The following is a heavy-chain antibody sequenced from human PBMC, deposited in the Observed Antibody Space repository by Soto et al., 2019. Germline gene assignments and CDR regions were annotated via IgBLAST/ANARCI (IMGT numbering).Heavy chain of an antibody. V-gene: IGHV3-30*18. CDR2: ISYEGSNK. CDR3: AKDLEGYDILSGYSSFFDY. Sequence: QVQLVESGGGVVQPGRSLRLSCAASGFTFSSYGMHWVRQAPGKGLEWVAVISYEGSNKYYADSVKGRFTISRDNSKNTVYLQRSSLRAEYTAVYYCAKDLEGYDILSGYSSFFDYWVQGTLVTVSS. J-gene: IGHJ4*02. CDR1: GFTFSSYG. D-gene: IGHD3-9*01.